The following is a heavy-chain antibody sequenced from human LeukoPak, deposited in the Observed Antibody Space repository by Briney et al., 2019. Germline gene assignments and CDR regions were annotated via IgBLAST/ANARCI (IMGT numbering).Heavy chain of an antibody. CDR2: INPSGGST. CDR3: ASGCRRQDGYKAGDYFDY. D-gene: IGHD5-24*01. CDR1: GYTFTSYY. V-gene: IGHV1-46*01. J-gene: IGHJ4*02. Sequence: ASVKVSCKASGYTFTSYYMHWVRQAPGQGLEWMGMINPSGGSTSYAQKFQGRVTMTRDTSTSTVYMELSSLRSEDTAVYYCASGCRRQDGYKAGDYFDYWGQGTLVTVSS.